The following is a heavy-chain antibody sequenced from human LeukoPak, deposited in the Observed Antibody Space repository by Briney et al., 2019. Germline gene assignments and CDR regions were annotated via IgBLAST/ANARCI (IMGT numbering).Heavy chain of an antibody. V-gene: IGHV3-7*03. Sequence: GGSLRLSCAASGFTFSSYWMSWVRQAPGEGLEWVANIKQDGSEKYYVDSVKGRFTISRDNAKNSLYLQMNSLRAEDTAVYYCARGPYYDILPGYYPPDYWGQGTLVTVSS. J-gene: IGHJ4*02. CDR1: GFTFSSYW. D-gene: IGHD3-9*01. CDR3: ARGPYYDILPGYYPPDY. CDR2: IKQDGSEK.